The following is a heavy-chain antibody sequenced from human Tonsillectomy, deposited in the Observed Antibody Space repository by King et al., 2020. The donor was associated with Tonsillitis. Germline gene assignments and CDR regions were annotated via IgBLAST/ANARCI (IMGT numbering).Heavy chain of an antibody. CDR2: ISSSGSYI. CDR3: AKCAYDSRGYYVYYFDY. J-gene: IGHJ4*02. Sequence: VQLVESGGGLVKPGGSLRLSCAASGFTFSSYTMNWVRQAPGKGLEWVSLISSSGSYIYYADSVKGRFTISRDNAKNSLYLQMNSLRAGDTAVYYCAKCAYDSRGYYVYYFDYWGQGIPVTVSS. V-gene: IGHV3-21*01. CDR1: GFTFSSYT. D-gene: IGHD3-22*01.